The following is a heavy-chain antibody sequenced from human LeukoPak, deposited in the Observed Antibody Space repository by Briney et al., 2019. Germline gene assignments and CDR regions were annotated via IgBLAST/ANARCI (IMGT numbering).Heavy chain of an antibody. Sequence: GASVKVSCKVSGYTFTSYGISWVRQAPGQGLEWMGWISAYNGNTNYAQKLQGRVTMTTDTSTSTAYMELRSLRSDDTAVYYCARDRGGAARPGSFDYWGQGTLVTVSS. CDR2: ISAYNGNT. V-gene: IGHV1-18*01. D-gene: IGHD6-6*01. CDR3: ARDRGGAARPGSFDY. CDR1: GYTFTSYG. J-gene: IGHJ4*02.